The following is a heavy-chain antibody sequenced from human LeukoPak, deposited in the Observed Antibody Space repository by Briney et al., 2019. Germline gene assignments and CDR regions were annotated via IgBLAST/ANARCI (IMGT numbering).Heavy chain of an antibody. V-gene: IGHV4-39*01. CDR1: GGSISSSNYY. Sequence: SETLSLTCTVSGGSISSSNYYWGWIRQPPGKGLEWIGSMYYSGTTYYNPSLKGRVTISVDTSKNQFSLKVSSVTAADTAVYYCASLVGEVGATADDYWGQGTLVTVSS. CDR2: MYYSGTT. D-gene: IGHD1-26*01. J-gene: IGHJ4*02. CDR3: ASLVGEVGATADDY.